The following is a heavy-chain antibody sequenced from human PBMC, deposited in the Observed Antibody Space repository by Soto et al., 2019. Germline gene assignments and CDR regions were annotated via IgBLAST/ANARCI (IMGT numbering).Heavy chain of an antibody. Sequence: LRLSCAASGFTFSSYAMSWVRQAPGKGLEWVSAISGSGGSTDYADSVKGRFSISRDNSKNTLYLQMNSLKTEDTAVYYCTKLEPHDYWGQGTLVTVSS. CDR3: TKLEPHDY. V-gene: IGHV3-23*01. CDR2: ISGSGGST. D-gene: IGHD1-1*01. J-gene: IGHJ4*02. CDR1: GFTFSSYA.